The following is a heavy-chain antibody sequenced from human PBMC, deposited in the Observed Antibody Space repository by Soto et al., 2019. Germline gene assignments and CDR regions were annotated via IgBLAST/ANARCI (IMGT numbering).Heavy chain of an antibody. CDR1: GASINSGGYY. V-gene: IGHV4-31*02. D-gene: IGHD3-10*01. CDR2: LYFSGST. J-gene: IGHJ4*02. CDR3: ASGDAWGIIFAS. Sequence: QVQLQESGPGLVRPSQTLSLTCTVSGASINSGGYYWSWIRHLPGKGLEWIGYLYFSGSTYYNPSLESRGTISLVTSKNPFSLKLSSVMAADTAVYDCASGDAWGIIFASCGQGTMVTVS.